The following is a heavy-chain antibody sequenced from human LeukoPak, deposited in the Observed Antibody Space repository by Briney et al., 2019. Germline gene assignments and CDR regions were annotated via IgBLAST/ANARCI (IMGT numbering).Heavy chain of an antibody. Sequence: PGGSLRLSCAASGFTFGDYAVSWFRQAPGEGLEWVGFIRSTDFGGTIEYAASVKGRFIISRDDSKSIAYLQMNSLRTEDTAVYYCTRGRQQLPYWGQGTLVTVSS. CDR1: GFTFGDYA. J-gene: IGHJ4*02. CDR3: TRGRQQLPY. D-gene: IGHD6-13*01. CDR2: IRSTDFGGTI. V-gene: IGHV3-49*03.